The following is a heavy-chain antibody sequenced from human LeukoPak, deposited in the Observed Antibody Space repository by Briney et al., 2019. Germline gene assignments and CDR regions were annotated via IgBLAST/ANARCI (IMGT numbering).Heavy chain of an antibody. D-gene: IGHD2-2*01. Sequence: PSQTLSLTCAVSGGSISSGGYSWSWIRQPPGKGLEWIGYIYHSGSTYYNPSLKSRVTISVDTSTNQFSLKLSSVTAADTAVYYCASAGVVPAANPYNWFDPWGQGTLVTVSS. V-gene: IGHV4-30-2*01. CDR1: GGSISSGGYS. CDR3: ASAGVVPAANPYNWFDP. CDR2: IYHSGST. J-gene: IGHJ5*02.